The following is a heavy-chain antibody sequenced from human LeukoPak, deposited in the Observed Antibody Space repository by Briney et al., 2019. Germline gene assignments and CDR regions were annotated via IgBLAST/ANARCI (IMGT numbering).Heavy chain of an antibody. CDR3: ARQDSSSWYHDY. Sequence: SETLSLTCTVSGGSISSSSYYWGWIRQPPGKGLEWIGSIYYSGSTYYNQSLKSRVTISVDTSKNQFSLKLSSVTAADTAVYYCARQDSSSWYHDYWGQGTLVTVSS. D-gene: IGHD6-13*01. CDR2: IYYSGST. V-gene: IGHV4-39*01. J-gene: IGHJ4*02. CDR1: GGSISSSSYY.